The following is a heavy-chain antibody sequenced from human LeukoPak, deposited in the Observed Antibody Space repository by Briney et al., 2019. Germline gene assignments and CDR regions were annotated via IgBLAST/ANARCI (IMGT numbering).Heavy chain of an antibody. Sequence: GRSLRLSCAASGFTFSSYAMHWVRQAPGKGLEWVAVISYDGSNKYYADSVKGRFTISRDNSKNTLYLQMNSLRAEDTAVYYCARGPLWGQGTLVTVSS. CDR2: ISYDGSNK. CDR3: ARGPL. V-gene: IGHV3-30-3*01. CDR1: GFTFSSYA. J-gene: IGHJ4*02.